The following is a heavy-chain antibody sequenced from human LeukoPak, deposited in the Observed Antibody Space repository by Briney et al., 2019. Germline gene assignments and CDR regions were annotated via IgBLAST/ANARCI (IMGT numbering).Heavy chain of an antibody. CDR1: GFPFSSYA. D-gene: IGHD3-3*01. V-gene: IGHV3-23*01. CDR3: AKSARLRFLEWLLYPFDY. Sequence: PGGSLRLSCAASGFPFSSYAMSWVRQAPGKGLEWVSAISGSGGSTYYADSVKGRFTSSRDNSKNTLYLQMNSLRAEDTAVYYCAKSARLRFLEWLLYPFDYWGQGTLATVSS. J-gene: IGHJ4*02. CDR2: ISGSGGST.